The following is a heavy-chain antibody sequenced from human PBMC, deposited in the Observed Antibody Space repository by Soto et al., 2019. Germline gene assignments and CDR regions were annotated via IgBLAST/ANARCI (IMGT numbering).Heavy chain of an antibody. Sequence: QVQLQESGPGLVKSSETLSLTCRVSGGSISNYFWSWIRQPPGKGLEWIGYIFNSGSTIYSPSLRCRVALTLDTSKNQFSLRLGSVTVADTAIYYCARGPETYYMDVWGKGTTVTVSS. J-gene: IGHJ6*03. V-gene: IGHV4-59*01. CDR3: ARGPETYYMDV. CDR2: IFNSGST. CDR1: GGSISNYF.